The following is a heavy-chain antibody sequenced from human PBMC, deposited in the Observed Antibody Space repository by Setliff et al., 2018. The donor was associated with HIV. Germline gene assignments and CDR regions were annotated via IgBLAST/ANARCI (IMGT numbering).Heavy chain of an antibody. Sequence: PSETLSLTCTVSGGSISITSYYWGGIRQPPGKGLEWIGSIHYSGNTYYSPSLKSRVTISEDTSKNQFSLKLSSVTAADTAVYYCATLHSSGWPCGADYWGKGILVTVAS. CDR2: IHYSGNT. CDR1: GGSISITSYY. CDR3: ATLHSSGWPCGADY. D-gene: IGHD6-19*01. J-gene: IGHJ4*02. V-gene: IGHV4-39*01.